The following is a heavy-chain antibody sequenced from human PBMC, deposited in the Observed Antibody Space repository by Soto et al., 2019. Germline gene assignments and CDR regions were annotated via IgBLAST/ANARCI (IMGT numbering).Heavy chain of an antibody. CDR1: GFTFSSYE. D-gene: IGHD5-12*01. J-gene: IGHJ5*02. Sequence: EVQLVESGGGLVQPGGSLRLSCAASGFTFSSYEMNWVRQAPGKGLEWVSYISSSGSTIYYADSVKGRFTISRDNAKNSLYLQMNSLRAEDTAVYYCASHRHSGYDSSWFDPWGQGTLVTVSS. CDR3: ASHRHSGYDSSWFDP. CDR2: ISSSGSTI. V-gene: IGHV3-48*03.